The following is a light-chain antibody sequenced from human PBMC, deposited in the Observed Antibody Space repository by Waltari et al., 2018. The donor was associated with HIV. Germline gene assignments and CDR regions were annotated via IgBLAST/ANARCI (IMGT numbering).Light chain of an antibody. Sequence: DIQMAQSPSTLSASLGDRVTITCRASQSVTKYLAWYQQKPGKAPSLLIYRASTLETGVPSRFSGSGSGTEFTLIISSLQPDDFATYYCQQYNSYPWTFSQGTRVEIK. CDR2: RAS. CDR3: QQYNSYPWT. J-gene: IGKJ1*01. CDR1: QSVTKY. V-gene: IGKV1-5*03.